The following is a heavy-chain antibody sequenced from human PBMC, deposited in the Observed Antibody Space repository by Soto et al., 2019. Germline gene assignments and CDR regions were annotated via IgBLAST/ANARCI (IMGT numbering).Heavy chain of an antibody. D-gene: IGHD5-12*01. CDR2: ISSSSSYT. J-gene: IGHJ6*02. V-gene: IGHV3-11*05. CDR1: GFTFSDYY. Sequence: QVQLVESGGGLVKPGGSLRLSCAASGFTFSDYYMRWIRQAPGKGLEWVSDISSSSSYTNYADSVKGRFTISRDNAKNSLYLQMNSLRAEDTAVYYCARDLPGYSGYDYVYYYYGMDVWGQGTTVTVSS. CDR3: ARDLPGYSGYDYVYYYYGMDV.